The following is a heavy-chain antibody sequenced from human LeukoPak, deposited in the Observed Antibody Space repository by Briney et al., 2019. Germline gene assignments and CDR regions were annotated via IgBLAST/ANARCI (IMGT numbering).Heavy chain of an antibody. CDR2: ILYGGSNK. Sequence: PGGSLRLSCEASGLIFSAYGMHWVRQAPGKGLEWVAIILYGGSNKYYADSVKGRFTISRDDSKNTLYLQMNSLRAEDTAFYYCAKDRSGTYFDYWGQGTLVTVSS. J-gene: IGHJ4*02. CDR1: GLIFSAYG. V-gene: IGHV3-30*02. D-gene: IGHD2-15*01. CDR3: AKDRSGTYFDY.